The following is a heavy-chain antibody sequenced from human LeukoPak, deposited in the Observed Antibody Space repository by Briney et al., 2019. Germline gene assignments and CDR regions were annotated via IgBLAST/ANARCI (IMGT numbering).Heavy chain of an antibody. V-gene: IGHV1-18*01. Sequence: GASVTVSCKASGYTFTSYGINGVRQARGQGLEWMGWISAYNGNTNYAQKLQSKVTMTTDTSTSTAYMELRSLRSDDTAVYYCARVPKIRATVSYYYYYMDVWGKGTTVTVSS. CDR3: ARVPKIRATVSYYYYYMDV. J-gene: IGHJ6*03. D-gene: IGHD4-11*01. CDR2: ISAYNGNT. CDR1: GYTFTSYG.